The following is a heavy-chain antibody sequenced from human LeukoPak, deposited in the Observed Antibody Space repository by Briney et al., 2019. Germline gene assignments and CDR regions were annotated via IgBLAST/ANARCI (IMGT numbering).Heavy chain of an antibody. Sequence: PGGSLRLSCAASGFTFSSYWMSWVRHAPGKGLEWLANIKQDGSEKYYVDSVKGRFTISRDNAKNSLYLQMNSLRAEDTALYYCARDTIFGADYFDYWGQGTLVTVSS. CDR1: GFTFSSYW. CDR3: ARDTIFGADYFDY. D-gene: IGHD3-3*01. V-gene: IGHV3-7*01. CDR2: IKQDGSEK. J-gene: IGHJ4*02.